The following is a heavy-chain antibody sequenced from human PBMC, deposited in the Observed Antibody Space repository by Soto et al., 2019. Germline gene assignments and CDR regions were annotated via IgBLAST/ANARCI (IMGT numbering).Heavy chain of an antibody. V-gene: IGHV4-30-4*01. Sequence: PSETLSLTCTVSGASVRSGQYSWTWIRQPPGKDLEWIGYIYSNGNTNYNPSLRSRVTMSKDTSKNQFSLKLTSVTATDTAVYYCARRVTGGGERFDPWGLGTLVTVS. D-gene: IGHD7-27*01. CDR3: ARRVTGGGERFDP. CDR2: IYSNGNT. CDR1: GASVRSGQYS. J-gene: IGHJ5*02.